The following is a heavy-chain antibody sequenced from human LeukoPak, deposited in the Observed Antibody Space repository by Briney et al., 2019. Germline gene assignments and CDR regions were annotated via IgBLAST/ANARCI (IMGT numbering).Heavy chain of an antibody. Sequence: TGGSLRLSCAASGFTFSSYAMSWVRQAPGKGLEWVPAISGSSGRTNYADSVKGRFTMSRDNSKNTLYLQMNSLRAEDTAVYYCAKFIVGATGGWDYWGQGTLVTVSS. V-gene: IGHV3-23*01. CDR3: AKFIVGATGGWDY. D-gene: IGHD1-26*01. CDR2: ISGSSGRT. CDR1: GFTFSSYA. J-gene: IGHJ4*02.